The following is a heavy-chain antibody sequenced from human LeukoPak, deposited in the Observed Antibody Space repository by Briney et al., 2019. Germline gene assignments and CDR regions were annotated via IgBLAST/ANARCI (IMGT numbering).Heavy chain of an antibody. CDR1: GYTFTNFG. CDR2: ISARDGGT. CDR3: VRDGGFRSDY. V-gene: IGHV1-18*01. Sequence: ASVRVSCKASGYTFTNFGISWVRQAPGQGLEWMGWISARDGGTNYPQKFQGRVTMTTESSTSTAYMELRSLRSDDAAVYYCVRDGGFRSDYRGQGTLVTVSS. J-gene: IGHJ4*02. D-gene: IGHD3-16*01.